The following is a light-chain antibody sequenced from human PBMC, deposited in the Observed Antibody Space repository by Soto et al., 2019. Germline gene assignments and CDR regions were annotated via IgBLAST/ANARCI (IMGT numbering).Light chain of an antibody. CDR1: DSDIGYYNF. CDR2: DVS. Sequence: QSALTQPASVSGSLGQSITISCTGADSDIGYYNFVSWYQQHPATAPKLIIYDVSHRPSGISFRFSGSKSGNTASLTISGLRAEDEAAYYCASYTGTDTPWVFGGGTKVTVL. J-gene: IGLJ3*02. CDR3: ASYTGTDTPWV. V-gene: IGLV2-14*03.